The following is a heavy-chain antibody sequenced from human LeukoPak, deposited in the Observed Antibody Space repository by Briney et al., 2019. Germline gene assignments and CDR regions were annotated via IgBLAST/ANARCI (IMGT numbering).Heavy chain of an antibody. CDR1: GFTFTSSA. V-gene: IGHV1-58*02. CDR3: AVVETYYYDSSGYLY. D-gene: IGHD3-22*01. J-gene: IGHJ4*02. CDR2: IVVGSGNT. Sequence: SVKVPCKASGFTFTSSAMQWVRQARGQRLEWIGWIVVGSGNTNYAQKFQERVTITRDMSTSTAYMELSSLRSEDTAVYYCAVVETYYYDSSGYLYWGQGTLVTVSS.